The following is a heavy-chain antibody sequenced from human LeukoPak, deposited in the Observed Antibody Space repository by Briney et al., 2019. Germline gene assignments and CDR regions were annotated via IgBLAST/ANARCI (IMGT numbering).Heavy chain of an antibody. D-gene: IGHD3-9*01. J-gene: IGHJ5*02. Sequence: SETLSLTCTVSGGSISSGSYYWSWIRQPAGKGLEWIGRIYTSGSTNYNPSLKSRVTISVDTSKNQFSLKLSSVTAADTAVYCCAREGDYDILTSFDPWGQGTLVTVSS. CDR3: AREGDYDILTSFDP. V-gene: IGHV4-61*02. CDR1: GGSISSGSYY. CDR2: IYTSGST.